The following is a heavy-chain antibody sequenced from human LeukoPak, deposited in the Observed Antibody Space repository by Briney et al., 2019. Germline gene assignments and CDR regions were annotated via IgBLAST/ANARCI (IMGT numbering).Heavy chain of an antibody. D-gene: IGHD1-14*01. Sequence: GGSLRLSCAASGFTFSSYGMRWVRQAPGKGLEWVAVISYDGSNKYYADSVKGRFTISRVNSKNTLYLQMNSLRAEDTAVYYCAKDLDHPGYYGMDVWGQGTTVTVSS. CDR3: AKDLDHPGYYGMDV. CDR1: GFTFSSYG. V-gene: IGHV3-30*18. J-gene: IGHJ6*02. CDR2: ISYDGSNK.